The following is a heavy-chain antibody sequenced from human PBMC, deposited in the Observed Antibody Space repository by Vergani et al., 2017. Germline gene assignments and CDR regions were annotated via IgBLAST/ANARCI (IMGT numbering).Heavy chain of an antibody. J-gene: IGHJ5*01. Sequence: QVQLVESEGGVVQPGRSLTLSCVASGFTFSSHGMHWVRQAPGKGLEWVAVIWYDGSNKYYGDSVKGRFTISRDNSKNTLYLQMNSLRVEDTAVYYCARWGNEKGRDSWGQGTLVTVSS. CDR1: GFTFSSHG. V-gene: IGHV3-33*01. CDR2: IWYDGSNK. CDR3: ARWGNEKGRDS. D-gene: IGHD1-1*01.